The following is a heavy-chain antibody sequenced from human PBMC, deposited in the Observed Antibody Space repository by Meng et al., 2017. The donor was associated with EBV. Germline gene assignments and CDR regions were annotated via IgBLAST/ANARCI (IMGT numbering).Heavy chain of an antibody. CDR2: ISSNSIDI. D-gene: IGHD2-8*01. J-gene: IGHJ4*02. V-gene: IGHV3-21*01. CDR1: GFTLRSYS. CDR3: ARDRTSNRFDY. Sequence: EVQLEESGGGLVKSGESLRLSFAASGFTLRSYSMNWVRLAPGKGLEWVSSISSNSIDIYYADLVKGRFTISRDNAKNSLFLQMNSLRAEDTAVYYCARDRTSNRFDYWGQGTLVTVSS.